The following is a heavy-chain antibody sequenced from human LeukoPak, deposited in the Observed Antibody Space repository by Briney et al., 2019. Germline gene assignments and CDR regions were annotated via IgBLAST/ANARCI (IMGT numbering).Heavy chain of an antibody. D-gene: IGHD3-10*01. CDR1: GYTFTSYY. CDR2: INPSGGST. Sequence: ASVKVSCKASGYTFTSYYMHWVRQAPGQGLEWMGIINPSGGSTSYAQKFQGRVTMTRDTSTSTVYMELSSLRSEDTAVYYCARCVLLRFGESPLDYWGQGTLVTVSS. J-gene: IGHJ4*02. CDR3: ARCVLLRFGESPLDY. V-gene: IGHV1-46*01.